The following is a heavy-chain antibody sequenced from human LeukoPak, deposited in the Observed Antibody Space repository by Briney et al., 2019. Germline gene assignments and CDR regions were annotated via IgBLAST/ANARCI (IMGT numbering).Heavy chain of an antibody. D-gene: IGHD2-2*01. V-gene: IGHV4-30-2*01. J-gene: IGHJ4*02. CDR2: IFHSGST. CDR3: ARGSLYCSSTSCYDY. CDR1: GASISSGGYS. Sequence: SQTLSLTCAVSGASISSGGYSWSWFRQPPGKGLEWMGYIFHSGSTYYNPSLKSRVTISVDRSNNQFSLKLTSVTAADTAVYYCARGSLYCSSTSCYDYWGQGTLVTVPS.